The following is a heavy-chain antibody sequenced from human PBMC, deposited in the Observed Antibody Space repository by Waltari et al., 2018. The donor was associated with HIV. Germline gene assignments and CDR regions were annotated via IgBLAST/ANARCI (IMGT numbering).Heavy chain of an antibody. CDR3: ARQQLGSGALDW. CDR1: GLTFSTDP. D-gene: IGHD3-10*02. Sequence: EVQLVESGGGLVKPGGSLRLSCTASGLTFSTDPMNWVRQAPGKGLECVAASSSGTSYIYYADSVPGRFTVSRDNAKNSLCLQMNSLRADDTAVYYCARQQLGSGALDWWGQGTLVTVSS. CDR2: SSSGTSYI. J-gene: IGHJ4*02. V-gene: IGHV3-21*02.